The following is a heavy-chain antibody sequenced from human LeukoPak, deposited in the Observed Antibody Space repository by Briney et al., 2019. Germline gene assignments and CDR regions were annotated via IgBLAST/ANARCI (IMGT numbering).Heavy chain of an antibody. Sequence: GGSLRLSCAASGFTFSTYSMNWVRQAPGKGLEWVSHIRSSSETFYADSVKGRFTISRDNARNSLYLQMNNLRGEDTAIYYCARDAGNSGYGCDLWGQGTLVTVSS. CDR1: GFTFSTYS. V-gene: IGHV3-48*01. J-gene: IGHJ5*02. CDR2: IRSSSET. D-gene: IGHD5-12*01. CDR3: ARDAGNSGYGCDL.